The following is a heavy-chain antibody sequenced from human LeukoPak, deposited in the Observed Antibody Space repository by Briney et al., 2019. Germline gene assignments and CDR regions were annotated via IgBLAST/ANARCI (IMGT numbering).Heavy chain of an antibody. D-gene: IGHD3-22*01. CDR3: AKVHYDSSGYYYAFDY. CDR1: GFTFSTYA. Sequence: PGGSLRLSCAASGFTFSTYAMTWVRQAPGKGLEWVSLISGTGGSTYYADSVKGRFTISRDNSKNTLYLQMNSLRAEDTAVYYCAKVHYDSSGYYYAFDYWGRGTLVTVSS. CDR2: ISGTGGST. V-gene: IGHV3-23*01. J-gene: IGHJ4*02.